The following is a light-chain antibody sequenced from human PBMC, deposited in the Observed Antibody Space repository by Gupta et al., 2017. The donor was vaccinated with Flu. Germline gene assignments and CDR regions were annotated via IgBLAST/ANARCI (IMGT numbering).Light chain of an antibody. CDR2: DAS. V-gene: IGKV3-11*01. Sequence: EIVLTQSPATLSLSTGARAILSCRASQSVNIYLAWYQQKPGQPPRLLRFDASKRAAGIPDRCSGSGSGTDFTLTISTLEPEDFAVYYCQQRSGLPMYSFGQGTKLE. CDR3: QQRSGLPMYS. CDR1: QSVNIY. J-gene: IGKJ2*01.